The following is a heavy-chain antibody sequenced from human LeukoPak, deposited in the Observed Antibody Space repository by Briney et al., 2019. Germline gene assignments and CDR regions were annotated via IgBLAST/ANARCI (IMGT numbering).Heavy chain of an antibody. D-gene: IGHD1-26*01. CDR3: ARAARSHSDSLGY. J-gene: IGHJ4*02. Sequence: ASVKVSCKASGYTFTSYGISWVRQAPGQGLEWMGWISAYNGNTNYAQKLQGRVTMTTDTSTSTGFMELRSVRSDDTAVYYCARAARSHSDSLGYWGQGTLVTVSS. CDR2: ISAYNGNT. V-gene: IGHV1-18*01. CDR1: GYTFTSYG.